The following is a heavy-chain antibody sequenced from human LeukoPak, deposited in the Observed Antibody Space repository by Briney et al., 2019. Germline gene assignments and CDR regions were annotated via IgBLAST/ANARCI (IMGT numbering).Heavy chain of an antibody. D-gene: IGHD5-18*01. V-gene: IGHV4-59*12. CDR1: GGSISSYY. Sequence: RTSETLSLTCTVSGGSISSYYWSWLRQPPGKGLEWIGYSSYNGGNTNYNPSLKSRVTISVDTSKRQFSLKLSSVTAADTAVYYCARVDTAMVRGSSWFDPWGQGTLVTVSS. CDR3: ARVDTAMVRGSSWFDP. J-gene: IGHJ5*02. CDR2: SSYNGGNT.